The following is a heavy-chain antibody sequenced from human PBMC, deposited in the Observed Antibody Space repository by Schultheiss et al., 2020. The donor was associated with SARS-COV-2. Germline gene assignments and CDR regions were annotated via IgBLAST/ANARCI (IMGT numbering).Heavy chain of an antibody. Sequence: GESLKISCAASGFTFSSYAMSWVRQAPGKGLEWVSAISGSGGSTYYADSVKGRFTISRDNSKNTLYLQMNSLRAEDTAVNYCAKDSTQYDFWSGYSGYYYYYYMDVWGKGTTVTVSS. J-gene: IGHJ6*03. D-gene: IGHD3-3*01. CDR2: ISGSGGST. CDR3: AKDSTQYDFWSGYSGYYYYYYMDV. V-gene: IGHV3-23*01. CDR1: GFTFSSYA.